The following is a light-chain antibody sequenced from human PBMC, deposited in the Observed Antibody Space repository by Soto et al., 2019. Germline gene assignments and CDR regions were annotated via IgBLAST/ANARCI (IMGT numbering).Light chain of an antibody. CDR3: QLYGSSPLYI. CDR1: QSVSSSH. V-gene: IGKV3-20*01. Sequence: EIVLTQSPGTLSLSPGERATVSYRASQSVSSSHLAWYQQKPGQAPRLLIYGASSRATGIPDRFSGSGSGTDFTLTISRLEPEDFAVYYCQLYGSSPLYIFGQGTNLEIK. CDR2: GAS. J-gene: IGKJ2*01.